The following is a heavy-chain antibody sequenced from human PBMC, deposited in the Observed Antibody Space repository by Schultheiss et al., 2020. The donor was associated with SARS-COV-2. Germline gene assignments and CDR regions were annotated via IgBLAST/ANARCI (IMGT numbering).Heavy chain of an antibody. V-gene: IGHV3-30-3*01. Sequence: GESLKISCAASGFTFSSYAMHWVRQAPGKGLEWVAVISYDGSNKYYADSVKGRFTISRDNSKNTLYLQMNSLRAEDTAVYYCARGSGYNRFDPWGQGTLVTVSS. CDR3: ARGSGYNRFDP. CDR1: GFTFSSYA. D-gene: IGHD6-13*01. J-gene: IGHJ5*02. CDR2: ISYDGSNK.